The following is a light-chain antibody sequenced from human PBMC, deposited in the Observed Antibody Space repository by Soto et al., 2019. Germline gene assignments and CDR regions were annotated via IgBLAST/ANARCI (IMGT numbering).Light chain of an antibody. CDR1: QRISNY. CDR2: AAS. V-gene: IGKV1-39*01. CDR3: QQRYTIPPT. J-gene: IGKJ2*01. Sequence: DIQMTQSPSSLSASVGDRVTITCRASQRISNYLNWYQQKPGKAPKLLIYAASSLQSVGPSRFSGSGSGTDFTLTISSLQPEDFATYYCQQRYTIPPTFGQGTKLEIK.